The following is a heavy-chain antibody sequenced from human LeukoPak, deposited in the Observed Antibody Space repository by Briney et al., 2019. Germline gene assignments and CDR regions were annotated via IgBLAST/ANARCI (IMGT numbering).Heavy chain of an antibody. CDR2: IYSGGST. Sequence: GGSLRLSCAASGFTFSSYAMSWVRQAPGKGLEWVSVIYSGGSTYYADSVKGRFTTSRDNSKNTLYLQMNSLRAEDTAVYYCARDLGIAVAGIPYWGQGTLVTVSS. D-gene: IGHD6-19*01. CDR1: GFTFSSYA. V-gene: IGHV3-53*01. J-gene: IGHJ4*02. CDR3: ARDLGIAVAGIPY.